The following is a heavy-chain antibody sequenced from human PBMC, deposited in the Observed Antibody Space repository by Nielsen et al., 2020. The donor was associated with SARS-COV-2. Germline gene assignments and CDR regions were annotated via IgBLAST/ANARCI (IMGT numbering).Heavy chain of an antibody. CDR3: ARSIVDYGDWGNYFFGMDV. V-gene: IGHV4-39*07. CDR1: GGSIGSSSYY. Sequence: SETLSLTCTVSGGSIGSSSYYWGWIRQPPGKGLEWIGSIYYSGSTYYNPSLKSRVTISVDTSKNQFSLKLSSVTAADTAVYYCARSIVDYGDWGNYFFGMDVWGQGTTVTVSS. D-gene: IGHD4-17*01. CDR2: IYYSGST. J-gene: IGHJ6*02.